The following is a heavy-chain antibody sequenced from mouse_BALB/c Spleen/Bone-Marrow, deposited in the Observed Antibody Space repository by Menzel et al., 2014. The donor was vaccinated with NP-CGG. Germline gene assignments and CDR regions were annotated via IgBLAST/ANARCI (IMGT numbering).Heavy chain of an antibody. CDR2: IDPASGDT. Sequence: EVHLVESGAELVKPGASVKLSCTASGFKFKDTHMHWVKQRPEQGLEWVGRIDPASGDTKYDPKFQGKAAITGDTSSNTAYLQLSSLTSEDTAADYCSRDYGGTAWFDNWGEGTLGTGS. CDR1: GFKFKDTH. D-gene: IGHD1-1*01. CDR3: SRDYGGTAWFDN. V-gene: IGHV14-3*02. J-gene: IGHJ3*01.